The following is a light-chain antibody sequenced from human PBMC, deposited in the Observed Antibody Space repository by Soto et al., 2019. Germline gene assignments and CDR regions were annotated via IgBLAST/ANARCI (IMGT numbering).Light chain of an antibody. CDR2: AAS. CDR3: QHTYSTPA. V-gene: IGKV1-39*01. Sequence: IQITQSPASRAGSVGSRGTMTCRASQSISSYLNWYQQKPGKAPKLLIYAASSLQSGVPSRFRGSGSGTDFTLPIRSVQPEDFAPQHCQHTYSTPAFGQGTRLEIK. CDR1: QSISSY. J-gene: IGKJ5*01.